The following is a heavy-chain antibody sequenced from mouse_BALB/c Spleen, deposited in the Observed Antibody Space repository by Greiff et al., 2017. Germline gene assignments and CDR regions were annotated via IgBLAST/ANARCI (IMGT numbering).Heavy chain of an antibody. CDR3: ARGPPDYAMDY. Sequence: EVMLVESGGGLVQPGGSLKLSCAASGFTFSSYGMSWVRQTPDKRLELVATINSNGGSTYYPDSVKGRFTISRDNAKNTLYLQMSSLKSEDTAMYYCARGPPDYAMDYWGQGTSVTVSS. CDR1: GFTFSSYG. J-gene: IGHJ4*01. CDR2: INSNGGST. V-gene: IGHV5-6-3*01.